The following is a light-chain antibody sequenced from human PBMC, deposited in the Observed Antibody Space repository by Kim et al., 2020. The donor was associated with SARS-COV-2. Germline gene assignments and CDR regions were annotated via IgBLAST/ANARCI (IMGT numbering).Light chain of an antibody. CDR1: SLRSYY. Sequence: SSELTQDPAVSVALGQTVRITCQGDSLRSYYATWYQQKPGQAPIVVIYGKNNRPSGIPDRFSGSSSGNTASLTITGTQAGDEADYYCNSRDSNGNVVFGG. CDR2: GKN. J-gene: IGLJ2*01. CDR3: NSRDSNGNVV. V-gene: IGLV3-19*01.